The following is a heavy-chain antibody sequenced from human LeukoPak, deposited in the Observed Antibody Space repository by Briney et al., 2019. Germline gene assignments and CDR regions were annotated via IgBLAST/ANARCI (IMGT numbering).Heavy chain of an antibody. CDR3: GSGSYYFDY. D-gene: IGHD3-10*01. CDR2: IYYSGST. J-gene: IGHJ4*02. CDR1: GGSISSYY. V-gene: IGHV4-59*08. Sequence: PSETLSLTRTVSGGSISSYYWSWIRQPPGKGLEWIGYIYYSGSTKYNPSLKSRVTISVDTSKNQFSLELSSVTAADTAVYYCGSGSYYFDYWGQGTLVTVST.